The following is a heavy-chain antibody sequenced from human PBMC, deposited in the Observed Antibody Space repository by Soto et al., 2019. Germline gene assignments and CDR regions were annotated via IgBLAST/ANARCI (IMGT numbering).Heavy chain of an antibody. CDR3: ARGPTTGYSSSWFDP. J-gene: IGHJ5*02. Sequence: EVQLLESGGGLEQPGGSLRLSCAGSGFTFSNYAMNWVRQAPGKGLEWVSSITSSGGNTYYADSVKGRFTISRDNSKNTLYLQMNSLRAEDTAVYYCARGPTTGYSSSWFDPWGQGTLVTVSS. V-gene: IGHV3-23*01. CDR2: ITSSGGNT. D-gene: IGHD3-9*01. CDR1: GFTFSNYA.